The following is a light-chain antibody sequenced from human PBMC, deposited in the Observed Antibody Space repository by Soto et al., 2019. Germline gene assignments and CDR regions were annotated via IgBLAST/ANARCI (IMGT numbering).Light chain of an antibody. Sequence: QSVLTQPASVSGSPGQSITISCTGTSSDVGDYNYVSWYQQHPGKAPKLMIYEVNNRPSGVSNRFSGSKSGNTASLTISGLQAEDEADYYCSSYTSSSTLGGVFGTGTKLTVL. V-gene: IGLV2-14*01. CDR2: EVN. CDR3: SSYTSSSTLGGV. CDR1: SSDVGDYNY. J-gene: IGLJ1*01.